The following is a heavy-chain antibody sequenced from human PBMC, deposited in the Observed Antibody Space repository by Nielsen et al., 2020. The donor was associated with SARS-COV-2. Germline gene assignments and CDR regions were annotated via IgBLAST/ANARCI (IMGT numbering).Heavy chain of an antibody. J-gene: IGHJ5*02. CDR1: GDSISSSNW. Sequence: SETLSLTCAVSGDSISSSNWWSWVRPPPGKGLEWLGEIYHSGNTNYNPSLKSRVTISVDKSKNQFSLRLISVTAADTAVYYCARLLTNTGNYFRFDPWGQGTLVTVSS. CDR3: ARLLTNTGNYFRFDP. V-gene: IGHV4-4*02. CDR2: IYHSGNT. D-gene: IGHD1-26*01.